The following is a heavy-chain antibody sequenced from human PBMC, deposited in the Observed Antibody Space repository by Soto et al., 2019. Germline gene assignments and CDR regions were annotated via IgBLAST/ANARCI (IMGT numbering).Heavy chain of an antibody. CDR3: ARGDGDNYDGHGYLARH. J-gene: IGHJ4*02. D-gene: IGHD3-22*01. Sequence: EVQLVESGGGLVQPGGSLRLSCAASGFTFSSYWMHWVRQAPGKGLVWVSRINIDGITSYADSVKGRFTISRDNAKNTLYLQMTTLGAVDTAVYYCARGDGDNYDGHGYLARHWGQGTLVTVSS. CDR1: GFTFSSYW. V-gene: IGHV3-74*01. CDR2: INIDGIT.